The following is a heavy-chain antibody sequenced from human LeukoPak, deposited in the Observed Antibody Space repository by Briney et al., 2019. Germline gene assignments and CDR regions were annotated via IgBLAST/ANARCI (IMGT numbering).Heavy chain of an antibody. D-gene: IGHD2/OR15-2a*01. CDR2: ISSSGTTK. CDR3: ARSNRDAFDM. Sequence: EGSLRLSCAASGFTFSSYEMNWARQGPGRGLEWVSYISSSGTTKYYADSVKGRFTLSRDNAKKSLSLQMNSLRAEDTAIYYCARSNRDAFDMWGQGTVVTVSS. V-gene: IGHV3-48*03. J-gene: IGHJ3*02. CDR1: GFTFSSYE.